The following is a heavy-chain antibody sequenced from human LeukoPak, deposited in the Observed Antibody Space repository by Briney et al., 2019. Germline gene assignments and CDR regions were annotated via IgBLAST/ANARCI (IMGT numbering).Heavy chain of an antibody. CDR3: ARPGGGYCSSTSCYSRPDNWFDP. Sequence: XANIXQDGXXKYYVDSVKGRFTISRDNAKNSLYLQMNSLRAEDTAVYYCARPGGGYCSSTSCYSRPDNWFDPWGQGTLVTVSS. J-gene: IGHJ5*02. D-gene: IGHD2-2*02. V-gene: IGHV3-7*01. CDR2: IXQDGXXK.